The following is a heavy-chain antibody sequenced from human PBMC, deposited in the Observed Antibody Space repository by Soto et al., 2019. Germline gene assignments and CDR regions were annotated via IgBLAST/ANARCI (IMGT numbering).Heavy chain of an antibody. CDR1: GGSISSSSYY. J-gene: IGHJ4*02. D-gene: IGHD2-15*01. Sequence: SETLSLICTVSGGSISSSSYYWGWIRQPPGKGLEWIGSIYYSGSTFYNPSLKSRVTISVDTSKNQFSLKLSSVTAADTAVYYCARHTPAISISDHWGQGTLVTVSS. V-gene: IGHV4-39*01. CDR2: IYYSGST. CDR3: ARHTPAISISDH.